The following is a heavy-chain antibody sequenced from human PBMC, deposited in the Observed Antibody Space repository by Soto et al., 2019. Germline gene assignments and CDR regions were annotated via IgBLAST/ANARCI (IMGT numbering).Heavy chain of an antibody. V-gene: IGHV1-69*06. Sequence: GXSGEVSFRASGGTFISYAISWVRQAPGQGLEWMGGIIPIFGTANYAQKFQGRVTITADKSTSTAYMELSSLRSEDTAVYYCARGLTGYYDSSGLGAFDIWGQGTMVTVSS. CDR1: GGTFISYA. J-gene: IGHJ3*02. CDR3: ARGLTGYYDSSGLGAFDI. D-gene: IGHD3-22*01. CDR2: IIPIFGTA.